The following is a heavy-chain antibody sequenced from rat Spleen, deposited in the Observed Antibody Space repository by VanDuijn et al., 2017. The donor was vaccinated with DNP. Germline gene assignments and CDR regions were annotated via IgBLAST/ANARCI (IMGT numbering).Heavy chain of an antibody. Sequence: QVQLKESGPGLVQPSQTLSLTCTVSGFSLTSYTVSWVRQPPGKGLEWIAAISTGGNTYYHSPLKSRLSISRDTSKSQVFLRMNSLEAEDTAMYFCARNYGLMDAWGQGISVTVSS. V-gene: IGHV2-6*01. CDR2: ISTGGNT. CDR3: ARNYGLMDA. CDR1: GFSLTSYT. J-gene: IGHJ4*01. D-gene: IGHD1-11*01.